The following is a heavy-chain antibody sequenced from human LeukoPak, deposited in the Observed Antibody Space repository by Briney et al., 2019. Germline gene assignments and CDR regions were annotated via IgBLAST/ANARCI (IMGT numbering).Heavy chain of an antibody. CDR3: AKDGSDCRGTSCPPPDGFDM. CDR2: IRYDGIND. J-gene: IGHJ3*02. Sequence: GGSLRLSCAASEFSFSNFGMHWVRQAPGKGLEWVSFIRYDGINDYYADSVKGRFTISRDNSQNILYLQMNSLRAEDTAVYYCAKDGSDCRGTSCPPPDGFDMWGQGTMVTVSS. V-gene: IGHV3-30*02. D-gene: IGHD2-2*01. CDR1: EFSFSNFG.